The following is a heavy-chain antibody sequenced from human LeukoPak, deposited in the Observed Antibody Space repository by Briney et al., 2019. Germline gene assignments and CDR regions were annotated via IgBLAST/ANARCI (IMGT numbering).Heavy chain of an antibody. CDR3: ARERAVTGHYYYYGVDV. Sequence: SETLSLTCTVSGHSFSIVSYYGDWIRQPPGKGLEWIGYIYYSGSTNYNPSLKSRVTILVDTSKNQLSLKLSSVTAADTAVYYCARERAVTGHYYYYGVDVWGQGITVTVSS. CDR2: IYYSGST. J-gene: IGHJ6*02. CDR1: GHSFSIVSYY. V-gene: IGHV4-61*01. D-gene: IGHD4-17*01.